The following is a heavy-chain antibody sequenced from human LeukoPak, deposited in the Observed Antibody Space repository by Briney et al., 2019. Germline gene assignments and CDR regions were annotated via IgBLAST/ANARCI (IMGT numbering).Heavy chain of an antibody. CDR3: ARGSTYYYDSSGYYFDY. CDR1: GGSISSYY. Sequence: SETLSLTCTVSGGSISSYYWSWIRQPPGKGLEWIGYIYYSGSTNYNPSLKSRVTISVDTSKNQFSLKLSSVTAADTAVYYCARGSTYYYDSSGYYFDYWGQGTLATVSS. D-gene: IGHD3-22*01. J-gene: IGHJ4*02. CDR2: IYYSGST. V-gene: IGHV4-59*01.